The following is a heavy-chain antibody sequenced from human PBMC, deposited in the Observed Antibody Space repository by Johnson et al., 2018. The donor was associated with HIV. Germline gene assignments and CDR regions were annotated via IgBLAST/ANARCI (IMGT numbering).Heavy chain of an antibody. J-gene: IGHJ3*01. CDR2: IRGSDRTT. V-gene: IGHV3-11*04. Sequence: QVQLVESGGGLVKPGGSLRLSCAASGFSFSDYYMSCIRQAPGRGLEWVSYIRGSDRTTYYAESVRGRFTISRDIVKNSLCPQINSLRAEDTAVYYCARRARFETDHAFDFWGQGTMVTVSS. D-gene: IGHD3-3*01. CDR1: GFSFSDYY. CDR3: ARRARFETDHAFDF.